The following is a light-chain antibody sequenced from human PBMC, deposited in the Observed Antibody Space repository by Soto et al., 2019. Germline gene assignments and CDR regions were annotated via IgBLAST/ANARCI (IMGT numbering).Light chain of an antibody. J-gene: IGKJ2*01. CDR3: QQYNNWPHYT. V-gene: IGKV3-15*01. Sequence: EIVMTQSPATLSVSPGERATLSCRASQSVSSNLAWYQQKPGQAPRLLIYGASTRATGIPTRFSVSGSGTEFTLTISSLQSEDFAVSYCQQYNNWPHYTFGQGTKLEIK. CDR1: QSVSSN. CDR2: GAS.